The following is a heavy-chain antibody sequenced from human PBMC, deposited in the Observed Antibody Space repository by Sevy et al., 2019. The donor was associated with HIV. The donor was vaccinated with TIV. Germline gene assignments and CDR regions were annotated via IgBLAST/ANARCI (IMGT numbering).Heavy chain of an antibody. V-gene: IGHV3-9*01. CDR3: AKDIGYCISTTCPGLVDY. D-gene: IGHD2-2*03. Sequence: GGSLRLSCEASGFTFDDYAMHWVRQAPGKGLEWVSGISWNSGTIGYADSMKGRFTISRDNAKNSLYLQMNSLRAEDTALYYCAKDIGYCISTTCPGLVDYWGQGTLVTVSS. CDR2: ISWNSGTI. J-gene: IGHJ4*02. CDR1: GFTFDDYA.